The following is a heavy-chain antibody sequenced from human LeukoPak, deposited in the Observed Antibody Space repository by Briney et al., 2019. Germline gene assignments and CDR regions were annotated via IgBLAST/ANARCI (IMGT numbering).Heavy chain of an antibody. Sequence: GGSLRLSCAASGFTLSTYPIHWVRQAPGKGLEWVAVMSNDGNTYYADSVKGRFTISRDNAKNSLYLQMNSLRAEDTAVYYCATEKQSGSYIEYWGQGALVTVSS. CDR1: GFTLSTYP. D-gene: IGHD1-26*01. CDR3: ATEKQSGSYIEY. CDR2: MSNDGNT. J-gene: IGHJ4*02. V-gene: IGHV3-30-3*01.